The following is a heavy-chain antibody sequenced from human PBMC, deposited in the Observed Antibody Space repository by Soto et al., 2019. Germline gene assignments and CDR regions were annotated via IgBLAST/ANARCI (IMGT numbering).Heavy chain of an antibody. CDR3: ARSSQSTVTTFAY. V-gene: IGHV4-31*03. D-gene: IGHD4-17*01. J-gene: IGHJ4*02. CDR1: GGSISSGGYY. Sequence: QVQLQESGPGLVKPSQTLSLTCTVSGGSISSGGYYWSWIRQPPGKGLEWIGYIYYSGSTYYNPSLTRRVTISVDTSKNQFSLKLSSVTAADTAVYYGARSSQSTVTTFAYWGQGTLVNVSS. CDR2: IYYSGST.